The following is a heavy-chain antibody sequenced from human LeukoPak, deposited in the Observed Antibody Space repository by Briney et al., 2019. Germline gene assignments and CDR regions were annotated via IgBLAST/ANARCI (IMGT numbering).Heavy chain of an antibody. J-gene: IGHJ4*02. CDR3: ARVWGSGYAPLSLLPDY. Sequence: ASVKVSCKASGGTFSSYAISWARQAPGQGLEWMGRIIPILGIANYAQKFQGRVTITADKSTSTAYMELSSLRSEDTAVYYCARVWGSGYAPLSLLPDYWGQGTLVTVSS. CDR1: GGTFSSYA. CDR2: IIPILGIA. D-gene: IGHD3-22*01. V-gene: IGHV1-69*04.